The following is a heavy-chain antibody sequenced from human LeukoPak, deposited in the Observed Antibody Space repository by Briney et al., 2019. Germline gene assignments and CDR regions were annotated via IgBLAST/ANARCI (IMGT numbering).Heavy chain of an antibody. CDR3: VREARGYHFTYFDY. Sequence: GGSLRLSCTASGFTLGRHDMHWVRQTTGEGLEWVAALASGSQTFYAGSVKGRFTVSREDAKNSLYLQMNSLRAGDTAVYYCVREARGYHFTYFDYWGQGTLVTVSS. J-gene: IGHJ4*02. CDR1: GFTLGRHD. D-gene: IGHD5-18*01. V-gene: IGHV3-13*01. CDR2: LASGSQT.